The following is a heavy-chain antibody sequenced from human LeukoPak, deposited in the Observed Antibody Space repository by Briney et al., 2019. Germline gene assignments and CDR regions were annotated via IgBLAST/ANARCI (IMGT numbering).Heavy chain of an antibody. CDR2: IRSTANGYAT. D-gene: IGHD3-10*01. CDR3: NYYGSGSYADFDY. J-gene: IGHJ4*02. CDR1: GFTFSGSA. Sequence: PGGSLRLSCAASGFTFSGSALHWVRQASGKWLEWVGRIRSTANGYATAYAASVKGRFTISRDDSKNTAYLQMDSLKTEDTAVYTGNYYGSGSYADFDYWGQGTLVTVSS. V-gene: IGHV3-73*01.